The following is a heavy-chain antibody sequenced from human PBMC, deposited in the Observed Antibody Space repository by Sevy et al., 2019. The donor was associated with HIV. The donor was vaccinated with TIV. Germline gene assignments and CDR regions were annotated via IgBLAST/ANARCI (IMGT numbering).Heavy chain of an antibody. V-gene: IGHV3-21*06. CDR2: ISGISNYI. Sequence: GGSLRLSCAASGFTFSSYSMNWVRQAPGKGLEWVSSISGISNYIYYADSVKGRFTISRDNAKSSLYLQMNSLRAEDTAVYYCARTGCSITSCLTADAFDFWGQGTLVTVSS. CDR3: ARTGCSITSCLTADAFDF. CDR1: GFTFSSYS. D-gene: IGHD2-2*01. J-gene: IGHJ3*01.